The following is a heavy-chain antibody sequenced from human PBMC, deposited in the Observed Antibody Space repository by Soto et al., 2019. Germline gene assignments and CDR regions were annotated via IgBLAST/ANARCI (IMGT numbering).Heavy chain of an antibody. J-gene: IGHJ5*02. Sequence: QVQLVESGGAVVQPGRSLRLSCAASGYTFSSYAVHWVRQAPGRGLEWVAIIWYDGSEKYYTDSVKGRFTNSRDNSRDTLYLQMNNLRVEDTATYYCARGILTGGKWLDPWGQGTRVIVSS. CDR2: IWYDGSEK. CDR3: ARGILTGGKWLDP. V-gene: IGHV3-33*01. D-gene: IGHD3-9*01. CDR1: GYTFSSYA.